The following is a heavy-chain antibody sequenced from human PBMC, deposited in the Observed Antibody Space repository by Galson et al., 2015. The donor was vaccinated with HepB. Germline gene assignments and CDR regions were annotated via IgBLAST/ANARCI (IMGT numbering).Heavy chain of an antibody. J-gene: IGHJ4*02. V-gene: IGHV3-23*01. Sequence: SLRLSCAASGFTFSSYAISWVRQAPGKGLEWVSAISGSGGSTYYADSVKGRFTISRDNSKNTLYLQMNSLRAEDTAVYYCAKDGSSLYSSSSHWGQGTLVTVSS. CDR3: AKDGSSLYSSSSH. CDR2: ISGSGGST. CDR1: GFTFSSYA. D-gene: IGHD6-6*01.